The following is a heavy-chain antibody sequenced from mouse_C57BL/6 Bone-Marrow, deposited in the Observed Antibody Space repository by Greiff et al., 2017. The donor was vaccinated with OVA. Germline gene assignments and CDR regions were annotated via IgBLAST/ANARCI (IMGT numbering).Heavy chain of an antibody. D-gene: IGHD2-5*01. CDR1: GFNIKDDY. J-gene: IGHJ2*01. CDR3: TTYSNYDYLDY. Sequence: EVQLQQSGAELVRPGASVKLSCTASGFNIKDDYMHWVKQRPEQGLEWIGWIDPENGDTEYASKFQGKATITADTSSNTAYLQLSSLTSEDTAVYYCTTYSNYDYLDYWGQGTTLTVSS. CDR2: IDPENGDT. V-gene: IGHV14-4*01.